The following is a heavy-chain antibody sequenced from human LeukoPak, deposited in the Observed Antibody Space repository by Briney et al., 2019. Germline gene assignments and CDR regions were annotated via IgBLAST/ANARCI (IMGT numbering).Heavy chain of an antibody. J-gene: IGHJ3*02. CDR1: GGTFSSYA. D-gene: IGHD6-13*01. Sequence: RASVKVSCKASGGTFSSYAISWVRQAPGQGLEWMGRIIPIFGTANYAQKFQGRVTITTDESTSTAYMELSSLRSEDTAVYYCARDWGSSYVRAFDIWGQGTMVTVSS. CDR3: ARDWGSSYVRAFDI. V-gene: IGHV1-69*05. CDR2: IIPIFGTA.